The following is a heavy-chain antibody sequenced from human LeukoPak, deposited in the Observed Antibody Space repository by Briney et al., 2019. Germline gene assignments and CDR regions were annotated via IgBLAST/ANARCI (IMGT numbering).Heavy chain of an antibody. V-gene: IGHV3-30*18. CDR1: GFTFSSYG. J-gene: IGHJ4*02. D-gene: IGHD6-19*01. Sequence: GRSLRLSCAGSGFTFSSYGMHWVRQAPGKGLEWVAVISYDGSDKYYADSVKGRFTISRDNSKNTLYLQMNTLRAEDTAVYYCAKDQASSGWYYDYWSQGTLVTVSS. CDR2: ISYDGSDK. CDR3: AKDQASSGWYYDY.